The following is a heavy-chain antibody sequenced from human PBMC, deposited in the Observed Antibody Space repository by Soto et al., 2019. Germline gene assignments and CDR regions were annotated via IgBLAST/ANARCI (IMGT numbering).Heavy chain of an antibody. J-gene: IGHJ4*02. Sequence: GESLKISCAASGFTFSSYAMHWVRQAPGKGLEWVAVISYDGSNKYYADSVKGRFTISRDNSKNTLYLQMNSLRAEDTAVYYCARGFTGDYFDYWGQGTLVTVSS. CDR1: GFTFSSYA. CDR2: ISYDGSNK. D-gene: IGHD7-27*01. CDR3: ARGFTGDYFDY. V-gene: IGHV3-30-3*01.